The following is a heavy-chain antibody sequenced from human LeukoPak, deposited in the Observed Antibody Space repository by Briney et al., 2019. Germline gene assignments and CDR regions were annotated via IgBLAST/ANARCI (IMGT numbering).Heavy chain of an antibody. J-gene: IGHJ4*02. CDR2: ISGSGGST. CDR1: GFTFSSYA. D-gene: IGHD3-22*01. Sequence: PGGSLRLSCAASGFTFSSYAVSWVRQAPGKGLEWVSAISGSGGSTYYADSVKGRFTISRDNSKNTLYLQMNSLRAEDTAVYYCAKDPLVRYYYDSSNRYFDYWGQGTLVTVSS. CDR3: AKDPLVRYYYDSSNRYFDY. V-gene: IGHV3-23*01.